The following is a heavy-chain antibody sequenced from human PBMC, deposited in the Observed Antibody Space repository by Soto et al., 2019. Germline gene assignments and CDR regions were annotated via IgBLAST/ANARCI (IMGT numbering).Heavy chain of an antibody. CDR2: ISSSGGNT. D-gene: IGHD6-13*01. V-gene: IGHV3-23*01. J-gene: IGHJ6*02. Sequence: EVQLLESGGGLVQPGGSLRLSCAASGFTFSNYAMTWVRQAPGKGLEWVSTISSSGGNTYYADSVKGRFTISRDNSKNTLYLQINSLRVEDTAVYFCAKDRGYQLQYGRYYYGLDVWGQGTTVTVSS. CDR3: AKDRGYQLQYGRYYYGLDV. CDR1: GFTFSNYA.